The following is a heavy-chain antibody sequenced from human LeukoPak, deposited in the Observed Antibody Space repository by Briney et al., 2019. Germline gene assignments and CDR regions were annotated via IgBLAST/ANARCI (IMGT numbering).Heavy chain of an antibody. CDR3: ARAGRLTFDI. CDR1: GGSFSGYY. CDR2: INHSGST. V-gene: IGHV4-34*01. D-gene: IGHD6-25*01. Sequence: SETLSLTCAVYGGSFSGYYWSWICQPPGKGLEWIGEINHSGSTNYNPSLKSRVTISVDTSKSQFSLKLSSVTAADTAVYYCARAGRLTFDIWGQGTMVTVSS. J-gene: IGHJ3*02.